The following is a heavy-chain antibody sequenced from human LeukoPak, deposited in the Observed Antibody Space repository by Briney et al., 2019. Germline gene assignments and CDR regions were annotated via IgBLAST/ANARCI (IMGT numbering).Heavy chain of an antibody. V-gene: IGHV1-2*02. CDR3: ASDSGSGSFPFNY. CDR2: INPNSGGT. J-gene: IGHJ4*02. Sequence: ASVKVSCKASGYTFTGYYMHWVRQAPGQGLEWMGWINPNSGGTNYAQKFQGRVTMTRDTSISTAYMELSRLRSDDTAVYYCASDSGSGSFPFNYWGQGTLVTVSS. D-gene: IGHD3-10*01. CDR1: GYTFTGYY.